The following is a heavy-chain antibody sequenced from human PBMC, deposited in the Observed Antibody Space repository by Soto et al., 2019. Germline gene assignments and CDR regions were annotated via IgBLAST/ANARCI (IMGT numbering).Heavy chain of an antibody. CDR3: ARDIYSYGSVGTPDI. V-gene: IGHV3-30-3*01. Sequence: QEQLMESGGGVVQPGRSLRLSCVASGFSFSSQAMHWVRQAPGKGLEWVAAISNDGNRQLYADSVKDRFTISRDNSRNTLDLQMNNLRTDDTGVYFCARDIYSYGSVGTPDIWGQGKMVIVSS. J-gene: IGHJ3*02. CDR2: ISNDGNRQ. CDR1: GFSFSSQA. D-gene: IGHD5-18*01.